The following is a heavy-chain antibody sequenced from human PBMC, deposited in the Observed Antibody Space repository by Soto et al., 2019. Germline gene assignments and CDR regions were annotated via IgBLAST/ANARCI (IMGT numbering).Heavy chain of an antibody. V-gene: IGHV3-7*03. CDR3: VRFSILVSGRGRGAFFES. J-gene: IGHJ4*02. CDR1: VFTFSNYW. CDR2: IKEDGSEK. D-gene: IGHD6-19*01. Sequence: PVGSLRLSCASSVFTFSNYWMSCVRQFPGKWLAWVSNIKEDGSEKYYVDSVKGRFTISRDNAKNSVHLQMNSLRDEDTAVYYCVRFSILVSGRGRGAFFESWGQGTPVNVSS.